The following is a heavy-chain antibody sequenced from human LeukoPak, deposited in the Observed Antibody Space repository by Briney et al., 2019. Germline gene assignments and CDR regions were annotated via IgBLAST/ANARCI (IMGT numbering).Heavy chain of an antibody. J-gene: IGHJ4*02. CDR3: ATRDF. CDR2: VDPEDGET. V-gene: IGHV1-24*01. CDR1: GYTLAELA. Sequence: ASGKVSCKVSGYTLAELAMHWVRQARGKGLEWRGGVDPEDGETICAQKFQGRVTMTADTSTATAYMELSSLRSEDAAVYYCATRDFWGQGTLVTVSS.